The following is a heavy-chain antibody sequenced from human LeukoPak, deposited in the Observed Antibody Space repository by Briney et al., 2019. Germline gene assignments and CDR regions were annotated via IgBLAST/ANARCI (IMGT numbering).Heavy chain of an antibody. CDR3: ARDFVVATTQYYYYYGMDV. V-gene: IGHV3-21*01. CDR2: ISSSSSYI. J-gene: IGHJ6*04. Sequence: GGSLRLSCAASGFTFSSYSMNWVRQAPGKVLEWVSSISSSSSYIYYADSVKGRFTISRDNAKNSLYLQMNSLRAEDTAVYYCARDFVVATTQYYYYYGMDVWGKGTTVTVSS. CDR1: GFTFSSYS. D-gene: IGHD5-12*01.